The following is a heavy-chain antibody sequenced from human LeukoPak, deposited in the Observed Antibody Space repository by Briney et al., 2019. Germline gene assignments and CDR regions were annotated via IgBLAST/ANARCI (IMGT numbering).Heavy chain of an antibody. V-gene: IGHV3-48*03. CDR1: GFTFSSYE. CDR3: ARRLGYCSSTSCRHRQYNWFDP. D-gene: IGHD2-2*01. Sequence: PGGSLRLXCAASGFTFSSYEMNWVRQAPGKALEWVSYISSSGSTIYYADSVKGRFTISRDNAKNSLYLQMNSLRAEDTAVYYCARRLGYCSSTSCRHRQYNWFDPWGQGTLVTVSS. J-gene: IGHJ5*02. CDR2: ISSSGSTI.